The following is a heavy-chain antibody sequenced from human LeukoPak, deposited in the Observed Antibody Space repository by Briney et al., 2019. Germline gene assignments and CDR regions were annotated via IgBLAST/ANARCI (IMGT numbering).Heavy chain of an antibody. Sequence: NPSETLSLTCTVSGGFISDYYWTWVRQPAGKGLEWIGRVYTSGNTNYNPSLKSRVTISIDKSKNQFSLKMPSVTVADTAVYYCARGCSSTSCYIYGGNWFDPWGQGTLVTVSS. V-gene: IGHV4-4*07. CDR1: GGFISDYY. D-gene: IGHD2-2*02. CDR2: VYTSGNT. CDR3: ARGCSSTSCYIYGGNWFDP. J-gene: IGHJ5*02.